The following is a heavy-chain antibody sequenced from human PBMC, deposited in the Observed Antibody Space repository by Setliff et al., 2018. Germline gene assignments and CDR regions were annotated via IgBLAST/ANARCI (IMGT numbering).Heavy chain of an antibody. Sequence: GASVKVSCKASGGTFSSYAINWVRQAPGQGLEWMGWISVYNGNTHYAQKFQGRVTMTTDTSTTTAYMDLRSLRSDDTAVYYCASSVDYYDRSGYPYAMDVWGQGTTVTVSS. J-gene: IGHJ6*02. CDR1: GGTFSSYA. D-gene: IGHD3-22*01. V-gene: IGHV1-18*01. CDR3: ASSVDYYDRSGYPYAMDV. CDR2: ISVYNGNT.